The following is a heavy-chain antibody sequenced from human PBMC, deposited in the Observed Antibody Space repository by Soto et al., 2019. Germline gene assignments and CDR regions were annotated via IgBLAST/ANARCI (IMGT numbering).Heavy chain of an antibody. V-gene: IGHV3-23*01. CDR1: GLTFTNSA. J-gene: IGHJ5*01. CDR3: AKDFLFILWSASYTHYS. D-gene: IGHD3-3*01. CDR2: ISGSGDRT. Sequence: GGSLGLSCAASGLTFTNSAMSWVRQAPGKGLEWVSAISGSGDRTSYVDSVKGRFTISRDDSTNTLYLQMSSLRAEDTAVYYWAKDFLFILWSASYTHYS.